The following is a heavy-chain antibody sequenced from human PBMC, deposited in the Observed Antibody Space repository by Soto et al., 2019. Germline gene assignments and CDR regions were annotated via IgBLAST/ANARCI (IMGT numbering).Heavy chain of an antibody. Sequence: ASVKVSCKASGYTFTSYAMHWVRQAPGQRLEWMGWINAGNGNTKYSQKFQGRVTITRDTSASTAYMELSSLRSEDTAVYYCARDKGLLWFGEFPYCGQGTLVTVSS. V-gene: IGHV1-3*01. J-gene: IGHJ4*02. CDR1: GYTFTSYA. D-gene: IGHD3-10*01. CDR2: INAGNGNT. CDR3: ARDKGLLWFGEFPY.